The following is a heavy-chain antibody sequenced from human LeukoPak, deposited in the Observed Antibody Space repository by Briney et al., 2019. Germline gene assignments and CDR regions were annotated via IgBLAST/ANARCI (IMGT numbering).Heavy chain of an antibody. CDR1: GGSISSYY. Sequence: SETLSLTCTVSGGSISSYYWGWIRQPPGKGLEWIGSIYYSGSTYYNPSLKSRVIISVDTSKNQFSLKLSSVTAADTAVYYCARHTGRKYYYDSSGYYSLDYWGQGTLVTVSS. V-gene: IGHV4-39*01. D-gene: IGHD3-22*01. J-gene: IGHJ4*02. CDR2: IYYSGST. CDR3: ARHTGRKYYYDSSGYYSLDY.